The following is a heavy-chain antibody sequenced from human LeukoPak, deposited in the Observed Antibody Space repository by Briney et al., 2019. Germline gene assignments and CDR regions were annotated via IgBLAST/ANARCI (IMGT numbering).Heavy chain of an antibody. CDR2: IYPGDSGT. CDR3: ARRGDIYYGMDV. J-gene: IGHJ6*02. CDR1: GYSFTSYW. Sequence: GEALMSSCKGAGYSFTSYWFGWGRQMPGKGREWMGRIYPGDSGTSYSPSFQGQVTISADKSISTAYLQWSSLKAADTAMYYCARRGDIYYGMDVWGQGTTVTVSS. D-gene: IGHD3-9*01. V-gene: IGHV5-51*01.